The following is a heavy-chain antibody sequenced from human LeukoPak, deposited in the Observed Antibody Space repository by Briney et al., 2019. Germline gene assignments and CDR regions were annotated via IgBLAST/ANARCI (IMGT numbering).Heavy chain of an antibody. CDR3: ARDYDSSGYYHLDY. D-gene: IGHD3-22*01. Sequence: GGSLRLSCAASGFTFSSYAMSWVRQAPGKGLEWVSAISGSGGSTYYADSVKGRFTISRDNSKNTLYLQMNSLRAEDTAVYYCARDYDSSGYYHLDYWGQGTLVTVSS. CDR1: GFTFSSYA. V-gene: IGHV3-23*01. CDR2: ISGSGGST. J-gene: IGHJ4*02.